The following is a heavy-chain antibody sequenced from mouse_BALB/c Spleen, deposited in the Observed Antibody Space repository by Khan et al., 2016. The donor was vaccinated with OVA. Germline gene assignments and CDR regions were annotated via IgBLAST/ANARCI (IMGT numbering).Heavy chain of an antibody. Sequence: EVELVQSGGGFVQPGGFMQFSCVASGFTFSNYWMNWVRQTPEQGLEWVAEISFKSGDYVSHYAVPVKGRFTISRDDSKSSVHLQMTNFRAEDTDIYYCWILLWGQGTTLTVSS. V-gene: IGHV6-3*01. CDR1: GFTFSNYW. CDR2: ISFKSGDYVS. CDR3: WILL. J-gene: IGHJ2*01.